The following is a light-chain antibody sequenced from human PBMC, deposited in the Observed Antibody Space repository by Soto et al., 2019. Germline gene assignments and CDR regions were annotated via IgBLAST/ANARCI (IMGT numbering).Light chain of an antibody. Sequence: SVLTQPASVSGSPGQSITISCTGTSSDVGGYDYVSWYQQHPGKAPNLIIYEVSHRPSGVSNRFSGSKSGDTASLTISGLQADDETDYYCSSYRTTNTYVFGTGTRSPS. CDR1: SSDVGGYDY. J-gene: IGLJ1*01. CDR2: EVS. V-gene: IGLV2-14*01. CDR3: SSYRTTNTYV.